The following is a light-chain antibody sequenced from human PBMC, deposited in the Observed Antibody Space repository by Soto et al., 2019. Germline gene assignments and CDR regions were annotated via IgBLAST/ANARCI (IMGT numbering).Light chain of an antibody. V-gene: IGLV1-51*01. CDR2: EDN. CDR3: GSWDSSLRARV. Sequence: QSVLTQPPSVSAAPGQKVTISCSGNNFNIGSTYVSWYQQFPGSPPKLLIYEDNRRPSGTPDRISGSKSGTAATLDITGLQTGDEADYYCGSWDSSLRARVFGGGTKVTVL. CDR1: NFNIGSTY. J-gene: IGLJ3*02.